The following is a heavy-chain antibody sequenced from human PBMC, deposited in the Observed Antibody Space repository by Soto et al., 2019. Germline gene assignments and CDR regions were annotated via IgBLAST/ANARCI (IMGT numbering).Heavy chain of an antibody. CDR3: TTGGDASKAGY. D-gene: IGHD6-13*01. CDR2: IFHTGST. V-gene: IGHV4-4*09. J-gene: IGHJ4*02. CDR1: RVSISDYF. Sequence: PSETLSLTCTVSRVSISDYFWSWIRQAPGKGLEWIGYIFHTGSTNYNPSLKGRVTISLDTSKKQFSLKLNSVTAADTAVYYCTTGGDASKAGYWGQGTLVTVSS.